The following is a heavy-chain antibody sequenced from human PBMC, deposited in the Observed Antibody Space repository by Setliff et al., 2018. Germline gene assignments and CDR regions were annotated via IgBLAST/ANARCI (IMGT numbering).Heavy chain of an antibody. D-gene: IGHD3-22*01. CDR3: ATHAPNYYDSSGYYLRAFDI. CDR1: GGSISSSSYY. Sequence: SETLSLTCTVSGGSISSSSYYWGWIRQPPGKGLEWIGSIYYSGSTYYNPSLKGRVTISVDTSKNQFSLKLSSVTAADTAVYYCATHAPNYYDSSGYYLRAFDIWGQGTMVTVSS. J-gene: IGHJ3*02. CDR2: IYYSGST. V-gene: IGHV4-39*07.